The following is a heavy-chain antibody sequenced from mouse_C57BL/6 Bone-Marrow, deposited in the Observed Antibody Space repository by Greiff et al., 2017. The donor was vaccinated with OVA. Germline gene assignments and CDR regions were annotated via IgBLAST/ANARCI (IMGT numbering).Heavy chain of an antibody. V-gene: IGHV1-5*01. CDR2: IYPGNSDT. CDR3: TRGGNFY. J-gene: IGHJ2*01. Sequence: VQLQQSGTVLARPGASVKMSCKTSGYTFTSYWMHWVKQRPGQGLEWIGAIYPGNSDTSYNQKFKGKATLTAVPSASTAYLELSSLTNEDSAVYYCTRGGNFYWGQGTTLTVSS. CDR1: GYTFTSYW.